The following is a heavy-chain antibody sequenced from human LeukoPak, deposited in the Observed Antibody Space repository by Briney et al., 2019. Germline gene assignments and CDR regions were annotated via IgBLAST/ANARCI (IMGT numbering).Heavy chain of an antibody. D-gene: IGHD4-17*01. CDR1: GGSISSGDYY. CDR2: IYYSGST. J-gene: IGHJ4*02. V-gene: IGHV4-30-4*08. Sequence: PSETLSLTCTVSGGSISSGDYYWSWIRQPPGKGLEWIGYIYYSGSTYYNPSLKSRVTISVDTSKNQFSLKLSSVTAADTAVYYCARADPFFYGDYRSYYFDYWGQGTLVTVSS. CDR3: ARADPFFYGDYRSYYFDY.